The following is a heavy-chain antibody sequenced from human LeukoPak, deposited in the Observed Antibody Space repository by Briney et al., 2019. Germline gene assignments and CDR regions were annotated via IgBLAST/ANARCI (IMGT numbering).Heavy chain of an antibody. D-gene: IGHD5-24*01. CDR3: ATQRATIIDY. V-gene: IGHV4-39*07. CDR2: IYYSGST. CDR1: GGSISSSSYY. Sequence: SETLSLTCTVSGGSISSSSYYWGWIRQPPGKGLEWIGSIYYSGSTYYSPSLKSRVTISVDTSKNQFSLKLSSVTAADTAVYYCATQRATIIDYWGQGTLVTVSS. J-gene: IGHJ4*02.